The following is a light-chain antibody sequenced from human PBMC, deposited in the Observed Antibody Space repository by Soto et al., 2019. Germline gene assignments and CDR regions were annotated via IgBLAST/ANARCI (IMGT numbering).Light chain of an antibody. V-gene: IGKV3-20*01. Sequence: EIVLTQSPGTLSLSPGERATLSCRASQSVVTNSLAWYQQKPGQAPRLIIYGASNRATGIPDRFSGRGSGTDFTLTISRLEPEDCAVYYCHQYGGARWTFGQGTKV. CDR2: GAS. J-gene: IGKJ1*01. CDR1: QSVVTNS. CDR3: HQYGGARWT.